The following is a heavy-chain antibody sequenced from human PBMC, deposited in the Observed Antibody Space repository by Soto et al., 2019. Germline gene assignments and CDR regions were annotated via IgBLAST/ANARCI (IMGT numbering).Heavy chain of an antibody. V-gene: IGHV6-1*01. Sequence: SQTLSLTCAXSXGSVSSNSAAWNWVRQSPSRGLEWLGRTYYRSRWYNDYAVSVRSRITVNPDTSKNQFSLQLTSVTPEDTAVYYCAGTTSHYWYYMDVWGKGTTVTVSS. CDR1: XGSVSSNSAA. CDR3: AGTTSHYWYYMDV. CDR2: TYYRSRWYN. D-gene: IGHD1-7*01. J-gene: IGHJ6*03.